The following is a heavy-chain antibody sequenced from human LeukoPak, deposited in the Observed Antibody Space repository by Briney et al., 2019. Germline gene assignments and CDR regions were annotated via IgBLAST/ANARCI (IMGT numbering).Heavy chain of an antibody. CDR2: IYYSGST. CDR3: AKSHYYHSSGPGGFGS. Sequence: KTSETLSLTCTVSGGSISSSSSYWGWIRQPPGKGLEWVGSIYYSGSTYYNPSLRSRVTISVDTSKNQFSLRLSSVTAADTAVFYCAKSHYYHSSGPGGFGSWGQGTLVTVSS. V-gene: IGHV4-39*01. J-gene: IGHJ5*02. D-gene: IGHD3-22*01. CDR1: GGSISSSSSY.